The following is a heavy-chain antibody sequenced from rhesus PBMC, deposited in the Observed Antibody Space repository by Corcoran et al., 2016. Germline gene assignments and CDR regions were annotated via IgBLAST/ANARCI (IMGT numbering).Heavy chain of an antibody. CDR3: ARGGGAAAGNFDY. V-gene: IGHV4S9*01. J-gene: IGHJ4*01. D-gene: IGHD6-31*01. CDR1: GGSISDSYY. Sequence: QVQLQESGPGLVKPSETLSLTCAGPGGSISDSYYWNWLRHPPGTGLEWVGNIYGNSASTYYNPSLKSRVTISKDTSKNQFFLKLSSVTAADTAVYYCARGGGAAAGNFDYWGQGVLVTVSS. CDR2: IYGNSAST.